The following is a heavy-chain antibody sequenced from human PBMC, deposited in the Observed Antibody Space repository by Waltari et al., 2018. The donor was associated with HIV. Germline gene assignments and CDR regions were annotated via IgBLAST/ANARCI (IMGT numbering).Heavy chain of an antibody. Sequence: VQLVESGGGGVQPGRSLGLSCSGSGFPFSRSDMHWVRQAPGKGLEWVAVISYDGSNKYYADSVKGRFTISRDNSKNTLYLQMNSLRAEDTAVYYCARDQTMTRAFDIWGQGTMVTVSS. J-gene: IGHJ3*02. V-gene: IGHV3-30*01. CDR1: GFPFSRSD. CDR3: ARDQTMTRAFDI. D-gene: IGHD3-22*01. CDR2: ISYDGSNK.